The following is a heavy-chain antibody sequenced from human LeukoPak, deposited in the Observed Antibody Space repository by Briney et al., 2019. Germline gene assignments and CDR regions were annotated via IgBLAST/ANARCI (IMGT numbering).Heavy chain of an antibody. CDR2: INPNSGGT. CDR3: ARDAAWYYDFWSGRENWFDP. J-gene: IGHJ5*02. CDR1: GYTFTGYY. D-gene: IGHD3-3*01. V-gene: IGHV1-2*06. Sequence: ASVKVSCKASGYTFTGYYIHWVRQAPGQGLEWMGRINPNSGGTNYAQKFQGRVTVTGDTSISTAYMELSRLRSDDTAVYYCARDAAWYYDFWSGRENWFDPWGQGTLVTVSS.